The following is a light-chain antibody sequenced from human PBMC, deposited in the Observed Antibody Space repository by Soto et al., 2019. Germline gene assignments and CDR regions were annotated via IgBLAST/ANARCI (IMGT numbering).Light chain of an antibody. CDR2: DAS. CDR3: QQRNVWPPIT. Sequence: EVVLTQSPATLSLSPGERATLSCRASQSVRNSLAWYQHKPGQAPRLVIYDASLRANGVPARFGGSGSGTDFTLTINSLEPEDFAVYYCQQRNVWPPITVGQGTRLESK. J-gene: IGKJ5*01. CDR1: QSVRNS. V-gene: IGKV3-11*01.